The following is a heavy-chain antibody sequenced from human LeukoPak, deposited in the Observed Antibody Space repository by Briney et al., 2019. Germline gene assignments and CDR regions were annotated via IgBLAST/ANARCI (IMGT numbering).Heavy chain of an antibody. CDR3: ARGGRRGTVSSQARPSTFFDI. J-gene: IGHJ3*02. D-gene: IGHD3-16*01. CDR1: GGSFSGYY. CDR2: INHSGST. Sequence: PSGTLSLTCAVYGGSFSGYYWSWIRQPPGKGLEWIGEINHSGSTNYNPSLKSRVTISVDTSKNQFSLKLSSVTAADTAVYYCARGGRRGTVSSQARPSTFFDIWGQGTMVTVSS. V-gene: IGHV4-34*01.